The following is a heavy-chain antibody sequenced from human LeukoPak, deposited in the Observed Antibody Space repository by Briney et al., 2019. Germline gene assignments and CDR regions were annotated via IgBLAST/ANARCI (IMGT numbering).Heavy chain of an antibody. CDR2: IYYSGST. V-gene: IGHV4-30-4*01. D-gene: IGHD3-22*01. CDR3: AQGAYYYDSSGRSFDAFDI. Sequence: SETLSLTCTVSGGSISSGDYYWSWIRQPPGKGLEWIGYIYYSGSTYYNPSLKSRVTISVDTSKNQFSLKLGSVTAADTAVCYCAQGAYYYDSSGRSFDAFDIWGQGTMVTVSS. J-gene: IGHJ3*02. CDR1: GGSISSGDYY.